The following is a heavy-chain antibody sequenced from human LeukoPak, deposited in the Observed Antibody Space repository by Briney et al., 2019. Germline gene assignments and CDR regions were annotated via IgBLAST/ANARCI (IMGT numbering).Heavy chain of an antibody. Sequence: ASVKVSCKASGYTFTSYGISWVRQAPGQGLEWMGWISAYNGNTNYAQKVQGRVTMTTDTSTSTAYMELRSLRSDDTAVYYCARGSMDTAMVTSAFDIWGQGTMVTVSS. CDR3: ARGSMDTAMVTSAFDI. CDR1: GYTFTSYG. V-gene: IGHV1-18*01. CDR2: ISAYNGNT. D-gene: IGHD5-18*01. J-gene: IGHJ3*02.